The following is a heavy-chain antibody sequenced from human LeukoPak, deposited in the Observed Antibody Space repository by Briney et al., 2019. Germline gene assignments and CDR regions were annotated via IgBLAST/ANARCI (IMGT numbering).Heavy chain of an antibody. V-gene: IGHV4-4*07. J-gene: IGHJ4*02. CDR3: AGGTYYDILTGYYEGFDY. D-gene: IGHD3-9*01. CDR2: IYTSGST. Sequence: NTSETLSLTCTVSGGSISSYYWSWIRQPAGKGLEWIGRIYTSGSTNYNPSLKSRVTMSVDTSKNQFSLKLSSVTAADTAVYYCAGGTYYDILTGYYEGFDYWGQGTLVTVSS. CDR1: GGSISSYY.